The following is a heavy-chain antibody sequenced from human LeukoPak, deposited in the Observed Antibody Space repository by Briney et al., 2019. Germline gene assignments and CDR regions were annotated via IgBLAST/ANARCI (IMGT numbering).Heavy chain of an antibody. CDR2: INTDGSST. J-gene: IGHJ4*02. CDR3: ARDIVGATGDY. D-gene: IGHD1-26*01. CDR1: GFTFSSYW. Sequence: GGSLRLSCAASGFTFSSYWMHWVGQAPGKGLVWVSRINTDGSSTYADSVKGRFTISRDNAKNTVFLQMNSLRADDTAVYYCARDIVGATGDYWGQGTLVTVSS. V-gene: IGHV3-74*01.